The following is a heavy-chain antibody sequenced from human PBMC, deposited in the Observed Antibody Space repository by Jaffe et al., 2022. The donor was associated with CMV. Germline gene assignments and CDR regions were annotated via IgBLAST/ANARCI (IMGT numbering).Heavy chain of an antibody. CDR2: IYYSGST. CDR3: ARGPYYDFWSGYYTPDWFDP. D-gene: IGHD3-3*01. CDR1: GGSISSSSYY. Sequence: QLQLQESGPGLVKPSETLSLTCTVSGGSISSSSYYWGWIRQPPGKGLEWIGSIYYSGSTYYNPSLKSRVTISVDTSKNQFSLKLSSVTAADTAVYYCARGPYYDFWSGYYTPDWFDPWGQGTLVTVSS. V-gene: IGHV4-39*01. J-gene: IGHJ5*02.